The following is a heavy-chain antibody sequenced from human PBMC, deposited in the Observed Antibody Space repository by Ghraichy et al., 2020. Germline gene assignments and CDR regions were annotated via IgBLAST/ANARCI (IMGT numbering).Heavy chain of an antibody. J-gene: IGHJ4*02. CDR2: IKQDGSEK. D-gene: IGHD5-18*01. Sequence: GGSLRLSCAASGFTFSSYWMSWVRQAPGKGLEWVANIKQDGSEKYYVDSVKGRFTISRDNAKNSLYLQMNSLRAEDTAVYYCARDRLGIQLWSDPFDYWGQGTLVTVSS. V-gene: IGHV3-7*01. CDR3: ARDRLGIQLWSDPFDY. CDR1: GFTFSSYW.